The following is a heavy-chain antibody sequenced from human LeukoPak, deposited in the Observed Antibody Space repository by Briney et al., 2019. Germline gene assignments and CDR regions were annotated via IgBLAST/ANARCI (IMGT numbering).Heavy chain of an antibody. V-gene: IGHV4-4*07. CDR2: TYTSGRT. D-gene: IGHD3-3*01. CDR1: TASISSYY. Sequence: SESLSTTSTVSTASISSYYGSWIRHPAGKGLERIGLTYTSGRTNYTPSLTSRVTLSVDSSKNHFDLKLSSVTAAGTAVYCCGSLSYDFWSGYYVRPSNYDYMDVWGQGTTVIVSS. CDR3: GSLSYDFWSGYYVRPSNYDYMDV. J-gene: IGHJ6*03.